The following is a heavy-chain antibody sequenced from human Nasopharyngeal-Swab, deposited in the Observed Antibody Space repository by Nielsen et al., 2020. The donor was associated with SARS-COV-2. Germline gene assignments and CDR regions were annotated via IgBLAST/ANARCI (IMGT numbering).Heavy chain of an antibody. V-gene: IGHV4-61*08. Sequence: SETLSLTCAVSGGSISSGGYSWSWIRQPPGKGLEWIGYIYYSGSTNYNPSLKSRVTVSVDTSKNQFSLKLSSVTAADTAVYYCARVAPLSTMVRGVHYGMDVWGQGTTVTVSS. CDR2: IYYSGST. J-gene: IGHJ6*02. D-gene: IGHD3-10*01. CDR3: ARVAPLSTMVRGVHYGMDV. CDR1: GGSISSGGYS.